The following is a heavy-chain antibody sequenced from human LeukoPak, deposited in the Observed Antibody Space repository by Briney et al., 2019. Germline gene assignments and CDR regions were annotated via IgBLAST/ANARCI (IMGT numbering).Heavy chain of an antibody. CDR2: INHNGNVN. J-gene: IGHJ6*02. CDR1: GFTFSSYS. CDR3: ARGGGLDV. V-gene: IGHV3-7*03. Sequence: GGSLRLSCAASGFTFSSYSMNWVRQAPGKGLEWVASINHNGNVNYYVDSVKGRFTISRDNAKNSLYLQMSNLRAEDTAVYFCARGGGLDVWGQGASVTVSS. D-gene: IGHD3-16*01.